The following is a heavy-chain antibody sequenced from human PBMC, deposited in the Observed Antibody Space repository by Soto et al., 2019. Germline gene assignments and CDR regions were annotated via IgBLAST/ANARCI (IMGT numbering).Heavy chain of an antibody. CDR3: ARGPTRAYGSGSYWASKYNWFDP. CDR2: INHSGST. CDR1: GGSFSGYY. V-gene: IGHV4-34*01. D-gene: IGHD3-10*01. Sequence: SETLSLTCAVYGGSFSGYYWSWIRQPPGKGLEWIGEINHSGSTNYNPSLKSRVTISVDTSKNQFSLKLSSVTAADTAVYYCARGPTRAYGSGSYWASKYNWFDPWGQGTLVTVSS. J-gene: IGHJ5*02.